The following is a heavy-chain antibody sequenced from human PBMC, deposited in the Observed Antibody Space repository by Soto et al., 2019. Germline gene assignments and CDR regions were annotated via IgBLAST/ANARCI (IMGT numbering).Heavy chain of an antibody. Sequence: PGGSMRLSCAASGFAFSDYYLTWIRQAPGKGLEWVSYISATGNTFYYADSVKGRLVISRDNAKNSLYLHMSDLRVDDTAMYYLARFHVSVRRGALTTSLLVHQWVQGTQGTVAA. CDR3: ARFHVSVRRGALTTSLLVHQ. CDR2: ISATGNTF. CDR1: GFAFSDYY. D-gene: IGHD3-10*01. J-gene: IGHJ4*02. V-gene: IGHV3-11*01.